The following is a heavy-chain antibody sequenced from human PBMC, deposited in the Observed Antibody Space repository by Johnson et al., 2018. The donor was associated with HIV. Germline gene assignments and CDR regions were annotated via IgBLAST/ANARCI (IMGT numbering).Heavy chain of an antibody. CDR1: GFTFSTYW. J-gene: IGHJ3*02. CDR3: SRQPWDGSDI. V-gene: IGHV3-74*01. CDR2: INSDGSIT. Sequence: VQLVESGGGLVQPGGSLRLSCAASGFTFSTYWMHWVRQGPGKGLVWVSRINSDGSITTYADSVKGRFTISRDNAKNTVYLQMNSLRVEDTAVYYCSRQPWDGSDILGQGTAVTVSS.